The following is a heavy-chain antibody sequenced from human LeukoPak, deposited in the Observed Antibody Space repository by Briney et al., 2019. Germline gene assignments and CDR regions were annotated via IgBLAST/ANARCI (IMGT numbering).Heavy chain of an antibody. J-gene: IGHJ2*01. V-gene: IGHV3-30*02. CDR1: GFTFSSYG. D-gene: IGHD3-22*01. Sequence: GGSLRLSCAASGFTFSSYGMHWVRQAPGKGLEWVAFIRYDGSNKYYADSVKGRFTISRDNSKNTLYLQMNSLRAEDTAVYYCARVTYYYDSSDRGNRYWYFDLWGRGTLVTVSS. CDR3: ARVTYYYDSSDRGNRYWYFDL. CDR2: IRYDGSNK.